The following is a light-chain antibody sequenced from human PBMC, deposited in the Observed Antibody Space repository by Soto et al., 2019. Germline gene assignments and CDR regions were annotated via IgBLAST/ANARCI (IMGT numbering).Light chain of an antibody. Sequence: QSGLTQPASVSGSPGHSITISCTGTSSDVGGYNYVSWYQHLPGKAPKLMIHEVSNRPSGVSNRFSGSKSGNTASLTISGLQVEDEADYYCSSYTSSSTGVFGGGTQLTVL. V-gene: IGLV2-14*01. CDR2: EVS. J-gene: IGLJ3*02. CDR1: SSDVGGYNY. CDR3: SSYTSSSTGV.